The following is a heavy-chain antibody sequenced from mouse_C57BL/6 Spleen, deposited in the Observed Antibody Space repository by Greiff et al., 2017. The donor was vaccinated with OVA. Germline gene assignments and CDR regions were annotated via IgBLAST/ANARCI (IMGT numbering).Heavy chain of an antibody. CDR1: GFTFSDYY. Sequence: EVKVVESEGGLVQPGRSMKLSCTASGFTFSDYYMAWVRQVPEKGLEWVANINYDGSSTYYLDSLKSRFIISRDNAKNILYLQMSSLKSEDTATYYCARAYYRGYFDVWGTGTTVTVSS. CDR3: ARAYYRGYFDV. CDR2: INYDGSST. J-gene: IGHJ1*03. V-gene: IGHV5-16*01. D-gene: IGHD2-14*01.